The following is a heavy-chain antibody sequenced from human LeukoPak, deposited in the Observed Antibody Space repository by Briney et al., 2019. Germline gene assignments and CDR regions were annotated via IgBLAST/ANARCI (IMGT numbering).Heavy chain of an antibody. CDR1: GYSFTNYW. Sequence: GESRQISCKGTGYSFTNYWIGWVGQMPGKGLGWRGMISPHDSDTRYSPSFQGQVTISADKSIPTAYLQWSSLKASDTAIYYCARRCDSGGYRFWFDPWGQGTLVTVSS. J-gene: IGHJ5*02. CDR2: ISPHDSDT. CDR3: ARRCDSGGYRFWFDP. V-gene: IGHV5-51*01. D-gene: IGHD3-16*02.